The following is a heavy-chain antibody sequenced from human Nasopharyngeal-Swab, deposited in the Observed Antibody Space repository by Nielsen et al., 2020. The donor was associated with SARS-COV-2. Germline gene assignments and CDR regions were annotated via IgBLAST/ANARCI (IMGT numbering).Heavy chain of an antibody. V-gene: IGHV4-34*01. CDR3: ARVSWEGSYYYYYMDV. CDR2: INHSGST. J-gene: IGHJ6*03. D-gene: IGHD1-26*01. Sequence: WIRKPPGKGLEWIGEINHSGSTNYNPSLKSRVTISVDTSKNQFSLKLSSVTAADPAVYYCARVSWEGSYYYYYMDVWGKGTTVTVSS.